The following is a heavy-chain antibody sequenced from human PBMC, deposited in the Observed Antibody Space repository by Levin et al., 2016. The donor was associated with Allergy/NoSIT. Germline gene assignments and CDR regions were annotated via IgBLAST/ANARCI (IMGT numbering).Heavy chain of an antibody. J-gene: IGHJ4*02. CDR2: IGGSGDGI. Sequence: GGSLRLSCAASGFTFSSYAMSWVRQAPGKGLEWVSVIGGSGDGINYADSVKGRFTISRDNSKNTLYLQMNSLRVEDTAVYYCAKGQSFYYDSGGYYIYWGQGTLVTVSS. CDR3: AKGQSFYYDSGGYYIY. CDR1: GFTFSSYA. D-gene: IGHD3-22*01. V-gene: IGHV3-23*01.